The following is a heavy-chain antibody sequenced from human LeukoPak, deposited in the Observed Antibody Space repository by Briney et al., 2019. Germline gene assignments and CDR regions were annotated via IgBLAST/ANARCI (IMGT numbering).Heavy chain of an antibody. CDR2: ISSSGSTI. D-gene: IGHD3-9*01. Sequence: GGSLRLSCAATGFTFSSYEMNWVRQAPGKGLEWVSYISSSGSTIYYADSVKGRFTISRDNAKNTLYLQMNSLRAEDTAVYYCARGLRYFDWLFPPDAFDIWGQGTTVTVSS. V-gene: IGHV3-48*03. CDR3: ARGLRYFDWLFPPDAFDI. CDR1: GFTFSSYE. J-gene: IGHJ3*02.